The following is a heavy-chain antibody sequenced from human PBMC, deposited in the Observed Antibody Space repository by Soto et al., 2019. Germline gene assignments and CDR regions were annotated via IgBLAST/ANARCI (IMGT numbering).Heavy chain of an antibody. CDR1: GFTFSGSA. V-gene: IGHV3-73*01. Sequence: GGSLRLSCAASGFTFSGSAMHWVRQASGKGLEWVGRIRSKANSYATAYAASVKGRFTISRDDSRNTAYLQMNSLETEDRAVYYCTRHQVLRFLEWLPADYYYRDVWGKGTTVTVPS. CDR3: TRHQVLRFLEWLPADYYYRDV. J-gene: IGHJ6*03. D-gene: IGHD3-3*01. CDR2: IRSKANSYAT.